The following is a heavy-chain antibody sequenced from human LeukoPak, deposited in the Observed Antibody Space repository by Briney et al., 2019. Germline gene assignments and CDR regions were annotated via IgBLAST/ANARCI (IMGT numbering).Heavy chain of an antibody. V-gene: IGHV4-39*07. J-gene: IGHJ3*02. D-gene: IGHD3-10*01. CDR2: INHSGST. CDR1: GGSISSSSYY. Sequence: SETLSLTCTVSGGSISSSSYYWGWIRQPPGKGLEWIGEINHSGSTNYNPSLKSRVTISVDTSKNQFSLKLSSVTAADTAVYYCARGVYYGSGRTDAFDIWGQGTMVTVSS. CDR3: ARGVYYGSGRTDAFDI.